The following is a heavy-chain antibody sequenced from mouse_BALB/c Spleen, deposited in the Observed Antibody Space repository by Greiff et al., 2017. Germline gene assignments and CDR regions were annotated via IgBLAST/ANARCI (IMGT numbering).Heavy chain of an antibody. CDR3: ARDGNYQRYFDV. D-gene: IGHD2-1*01. Sequence: EVQGVESGGGLVKPGGSLKLSCAASGFTFSSYAMSWVRQSPEKRLEWVAEISSGGSYTYYPATVTGRFTISRDNAKNTLYLEMSSLRSEDTAMYYCARDGNYQRYFDVWGAGTTVTVSS. CDR1: GFTFSSYA. CDR2: ISSGGSYT. V-gene: IGHV5-9-4*01. J-gene: IGHJ1*01.